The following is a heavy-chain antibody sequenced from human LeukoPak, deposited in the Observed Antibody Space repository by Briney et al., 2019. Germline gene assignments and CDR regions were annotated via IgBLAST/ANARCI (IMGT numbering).Heavy chain of an antibody. CDR2: ISGSGGST. J-gene: IGHJ4*02. Sequence: GGSLRLSCAASGFTFSSYAMSWVRQAPGKGLEWVSAISGSGGSTYYADSVKGRFTISRDNSKNTLYLHMNSLRAEDTAVYYCARDQAGSGHYADYWGQGTLVTVSS. CDR3: ARDQAGSGHYADY. D-gene: IGHD3-10*01. CDR1: GFTFSSYA. V-gene: IGHV3-23*01.